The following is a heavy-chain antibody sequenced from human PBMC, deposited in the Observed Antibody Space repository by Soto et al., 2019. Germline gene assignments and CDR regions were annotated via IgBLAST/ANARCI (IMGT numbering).Heavy chain of an antibody. CDR2: TVTVFDTS. CDR1: GGTFTGYG. J-gene: IGHJ3*01. V-gene: IGHV1-69*06. Sequence: QVQLVQSGAVVKKPGSSVEVSCKASGGTFTGYGISWVRQAPGQGLEWIGGTVTVFDTSKYAPRFQGSVTITADKSTSTAYMELSSVRSEDTAIYFCARGVSNSGSYYTGPSAYDLWGQGTLVIVSS. CDR3: ARGVSNSGSYYTGPSAYDL. D-gene: IGHD3-10*01.